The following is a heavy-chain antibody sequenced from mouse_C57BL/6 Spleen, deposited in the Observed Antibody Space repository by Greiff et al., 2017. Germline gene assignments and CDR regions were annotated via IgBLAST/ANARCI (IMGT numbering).Heavy chain of an antibody. CDR2: IDPSDSYT. Sequence: QVQLQQPGAELVMPGASVKLSCKASGYTFTSYWMHWVKQRPGQGLEWIGEIDPSDSYTNYNQKFKGKSTLTVDKCSSTAYMQLSSLTSEDSAVYYCARSGQAFYAMDYWGQGTSVTVSS. J-gene: IGHJ4*01. CDR1: GYTFTSYW. CDR3: ARSGQAFYAMDY. V-gene: IGHV1-69*01. D-gene: IGHD3-2*02.